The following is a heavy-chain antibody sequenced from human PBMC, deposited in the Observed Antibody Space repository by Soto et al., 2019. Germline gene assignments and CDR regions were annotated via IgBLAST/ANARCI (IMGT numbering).Heavy chain of an antibody. CDR2: ISSSSYI. CDR3: ARTDIVVVPAVPRNYGMDV. Sequence: PGGSLRLSCAASGFTFSSYSMNWVRQAPGKGLEWVSSISSSSYIYYADSVKGRFTISRDNAKNSLYLQMNSLRAEDTAVYYCARTDIVVVPAVPRNYGMDVWGQGTTVTVSS. CDR1: GFTFSSYS. D-gene: IGHD2-2*01. V-gene: IGHV3-21*01. J-gene: IGHJ6*02.